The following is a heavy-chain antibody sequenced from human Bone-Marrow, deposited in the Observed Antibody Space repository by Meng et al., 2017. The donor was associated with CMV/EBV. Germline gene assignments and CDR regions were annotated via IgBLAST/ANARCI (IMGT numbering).Heavy chain of an antibody. D-gene: IGHD3-16*01. CDR2: IRYDGSNK. CDR3: ASKGDRGMDV. V-gene: IGHV3-30*02. CDR1: GFTFSSYG. Sequence: GGSLRLSCAASGFTFSSYGMHWVRQAPGKGLEWVAFIRYDGSNKYYADSVKGRFTISRDNAKNSLYLQMNSLRAEDTAVYYCASKGDRGMDVWGQGTTVTVSS. J-gene: IGHJ6*02.